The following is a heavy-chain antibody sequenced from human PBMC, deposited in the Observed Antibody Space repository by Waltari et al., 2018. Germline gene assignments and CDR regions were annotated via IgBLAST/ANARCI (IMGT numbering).Heavy chain of an antibody. Sequence: QVQLVQSGAEAKKPGSSVKVSCKSSGGTFANYAISWVRQAPGQGVEWMEGIIPMFNTTNYAQKFKDRVTITKDESTTTAFMELSGLRFDDTAIYYCARTLPPDNKSWHYYFGMDVWGQGTTVTVSS. CDR3: ARTLPPDNKSWHYYFGMDV. CDR1: GGTFANYA. CDR2: IIPMFNTT. V-gene: IGHV1-69*05. D-gene: IGHD1-1*01. J-gene: IGHJ6*02.